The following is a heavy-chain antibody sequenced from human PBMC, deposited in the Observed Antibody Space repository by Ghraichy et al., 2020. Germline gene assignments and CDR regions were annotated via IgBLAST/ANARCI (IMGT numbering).Heavy chain of an antibody. CDR3: ARDIQFAGFDF. V-gene: IGHV6-1*01. CDR1: GDRVANGRAS. CDR2: TYYRAEWYT. D-gene: IGHD5-24*01. J-gene: IGHJ4*02. Sequence: SQTRSLTCGIYGDRVANGRASWNWIRQSPSRGLEWLGRTYYRAEWYTDYAVSVKGRIVVDSDTSKNQFSLRLDSVTPEDSAVYYCARDIQFAGFDFWGQGTLVTVS.